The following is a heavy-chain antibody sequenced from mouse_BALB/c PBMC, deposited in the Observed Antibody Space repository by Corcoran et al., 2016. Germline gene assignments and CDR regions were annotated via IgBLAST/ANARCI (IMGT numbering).Heavy chain of an antibody. D-gene: IGHD2-14*01. J-gene: IGHJ3*01. CDR2: INTYTGEP. CDR1: GYTFPNYG. Sequence: QIQLVQSGPELKKPGETVQITCTASGYTFPNYGMNWVRQAPGKGIKWMGWINTYTGEPTYADDFKGRFAFSLETSASTAYLQINKLKNEDTATYFCAKGRYRYEFAYWGQGTLVTVSA. V-gene: IGHV9-3-1*01. CDR3: AKGRYRYEFAY.